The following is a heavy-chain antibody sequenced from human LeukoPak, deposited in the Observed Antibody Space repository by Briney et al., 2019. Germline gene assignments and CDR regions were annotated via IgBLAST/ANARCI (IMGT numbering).Heavy chain of an antibody. Sequence: ASVKVSCKASGYTFTSYGISWVRQAPGQGLEWMGIINPSGGSTSYAQKFRGRVTMTRDTSTSTAYMELSRLRSDDTAVYYCARGRAGREYGMDVWGQGTTVTVSS. J-gene: IGHJ6*02. D-gene: IGHD1-26*01. CDR1: GYTFTSYG. CDR2: INPSGGST. CDR3: ARGRAGREYGMDV. V-gene: IGHV1-46*01.